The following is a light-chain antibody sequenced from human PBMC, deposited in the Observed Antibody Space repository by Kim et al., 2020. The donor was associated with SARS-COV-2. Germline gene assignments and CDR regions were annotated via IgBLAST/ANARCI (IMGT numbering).Light chain of an antibody. CDR3: QQYKNWIT. CDR1: QSVSSS. J-gene: IGKJ5*01. V-gene: IGKV3-15*01. Sequence: EIVMTQSPATLSVSLGERATLSCRASQSVSSSLAWYQQIPGQAPRLLIYDASARATGIPARFSGSGSGTEFTLTISSLQSEDFAVYYCQQYKNWITFGQGTRLEIK. CDR2: DAS.